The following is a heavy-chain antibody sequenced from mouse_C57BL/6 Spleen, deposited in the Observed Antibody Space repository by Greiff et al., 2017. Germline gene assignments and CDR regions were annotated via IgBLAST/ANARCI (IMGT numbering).Heavy chain of an antibody. J-gene: IGHJ1*03. CDR3: ARSRYYGSSYGWYCDV. D-gene: IGHD1-1*01. Sequence: QVQLQQSGAELVMPGASVKLSCKASGYTFTSYWMHWVKQRPGQGLEWIGEIDPSDSYTNYNQKFKGKSTLTVDKSSSKAYMQLSSLTSEDSAVYYGARSRYYGSSYGWYCDVWGTGTTVTVSS. V-gene: IGHV1-69*01. CDR1: GYTFTSYW. CDR2: IDPSDSYT.